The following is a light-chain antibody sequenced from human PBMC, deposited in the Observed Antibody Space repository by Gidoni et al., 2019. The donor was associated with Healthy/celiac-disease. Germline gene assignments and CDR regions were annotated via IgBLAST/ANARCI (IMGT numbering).Light chain of an antibody. CDR1: SSNIGSNT. V-gene: IGLV1-44*01. CDR2: SNN. CDR3: AAWDDSLNGYVV. J-gene: IGLJ2*01. Sequence: SVLTQPPSASGTPGQTVTIPCSGSSSNIGSNTVNWYQQLPGTAPKLLIYSNNQRPSGVPDRFSGSKSGTSASLAISGLQSEDEADYYCAAWDDSLNGYVVFGGGTKLTVL.